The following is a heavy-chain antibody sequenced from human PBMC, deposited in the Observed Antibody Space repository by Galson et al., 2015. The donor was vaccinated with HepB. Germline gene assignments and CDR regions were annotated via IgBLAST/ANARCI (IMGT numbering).Heavy chain of an antibody. D-gene: IGHD4-17*01. CDR3: AKDDSPQFSEHDYGDYGALY. V-gene: IGHV3-23*01. CDR1: GFTFSSYA. J-gene: IGHJ4*02. Sequence: SLRLSCAASGFTFSSYAMSWVRQAPGKGLEWVSAISGSGGSTYYADSVKGRFTISRDNSKNTLYLQMNSLRAEDTAVYYCAKDDSPQFSEHDYGDYGALYWGQGTLVTVSS. CDR2: ISGSGGST.